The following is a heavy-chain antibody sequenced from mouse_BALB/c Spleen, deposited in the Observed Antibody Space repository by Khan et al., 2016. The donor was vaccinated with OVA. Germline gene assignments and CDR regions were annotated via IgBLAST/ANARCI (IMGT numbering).Heavy chain of an antibody. J-gene: IGHJ1*01. CDR2: IHYSGST. V-gene: IGHV3-1*02. D-gene: IGHD1-1*01. CDR3: ARSGTTVVAYWYVDV. CDR1: GYSITSGYS. Sequence: VQLKESGPDLVKPSQSLSLTCTVTGYSITSGYSWHWIRQFPGNKLEWMGYIHYSGSTNYNPSLKSRIPITRDTSKNQFFLQLHFVTTEDTATYYCARSGTTVVAYWYVDVWGAGTTVTVSS.